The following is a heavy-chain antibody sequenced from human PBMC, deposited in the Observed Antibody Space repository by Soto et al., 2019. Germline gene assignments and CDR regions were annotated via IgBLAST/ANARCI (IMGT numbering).Heavy chain of an antibody. Sequence: SETLSLTCTVSGVSISSSSYYWVWIRQPPGKGLEWIGSIYYSGSTYYNPSLKSRVTISVDTSKNQFSLKLSSVTAADTAVYYCANYYDSSGYYYAGFYSGYYGMDVWGQGTTVT. CDR2: IYYSGST. CDR1: GVSISSSSYY. CDR3: ANYYDSSGYYYAGFYSGYYGMDV. D-gene: IGHD3-22*01. V-gene: IGHV4-39*01. J-gene: IGHJ6*02.